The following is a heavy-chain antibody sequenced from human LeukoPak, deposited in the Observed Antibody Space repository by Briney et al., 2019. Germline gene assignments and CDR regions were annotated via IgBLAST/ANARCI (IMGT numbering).Heavy chain of an antibody. CDR2: IIPIFGTA. V-gene: IGHV1-69*13. CDR3: ASGSFGLNWFDP. Sequence: SVKVSGKASVGTYSSYAISWVRQAPGQGLEWMGGIIPIFGTANYAQKFQGRVTITADESTSTAYMELSSLRSEDTAVYYCASGSFGLNWFDPWGQGTLVTVSS. CDR1: VGTYSSYA. D-gene: IGHD1-26*01. J-gene: IGHJ5*02.